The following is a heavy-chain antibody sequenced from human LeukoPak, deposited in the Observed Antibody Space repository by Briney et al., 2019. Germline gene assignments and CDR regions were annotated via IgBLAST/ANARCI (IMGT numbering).Heavy chain of an antibody. CDR1: GGSISSGGYS. V-gene: IGHV4-30-2*01. J-gene: IGHJ6*02. CDR2: IYHSGST. D-gene: IGHD5-24*01. Sequence: SQTLSLTCAVSGGSISSGGYSWSWIRQPPGKGLEWNGYIYHSGSTYYNPSLKSRVTISVDRSKNQFSLKLSSVTAADTAVYYCARSRDGYNYLFDYYGMDVWGQGTTVTVSS. CDR3: ARSRDGYNYLFDYYGMDV.